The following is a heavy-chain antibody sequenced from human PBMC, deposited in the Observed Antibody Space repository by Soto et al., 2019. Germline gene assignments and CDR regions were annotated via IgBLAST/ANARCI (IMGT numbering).Heavy chain of an antibody. CDR2: IYHSGST. J-gene: IGHJ4*02. V-gene: IGHV4-4*02. CDR1: CGSISSNNW. D-gene: IGHD3-22*01. Sequence: SETLSLTCAVSCGSISSNNWWSWVRQPPGKGLEWIGEIYHSGSTNYNPSLKSRVTISVDKSKNQFSPKLSSVTAADTAVYYCARWVTAYYDSSGSHFYYFDYWGQGTLVTVS. CDR3: ARWVTAYYDSSGSHFYYFDY.